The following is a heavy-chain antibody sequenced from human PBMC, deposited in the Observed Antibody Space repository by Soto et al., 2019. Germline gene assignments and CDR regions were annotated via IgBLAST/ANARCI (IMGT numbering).Heavy chain of an antibody. CDR1: GGCISSGLYY. V-gene: IGHV4-31*03. CDR3: ARLGNSTQRVMDV. D-gene: IGHD2-2*01. J-gene: IGHJ6*02. CDR2: IYYSGST. Sequence: TLSLTGTVSGGCISSGLYYWSWIRQHPGKGLEWIGYIYYSGSTYYNPSLKSRVTISVDTSKNQFSLKLSSVTAADTAVYYCARLGNSTQRVMDVWGQGTTVTVSS.